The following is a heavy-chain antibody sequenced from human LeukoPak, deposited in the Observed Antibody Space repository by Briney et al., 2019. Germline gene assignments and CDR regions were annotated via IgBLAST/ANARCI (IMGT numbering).Heavy chain of an antibody. CDR2: ISSISDYI. D-gene: IGHD3-16*02. V-gene: IGHV3-21*01. CDR3: ARDLGVIVHPSDY. CDR1: GFTLSSYS. J-gene: IGHJ4*02. Sequence: GGSLRLSCAASGFTLSSYSMNWVRQAPGKGLEWVSSISSISDYIYYADSVKGRFTISRDHAKNSLYLQMNSLRAEDTAVCFCARDLGVIVHPSDYWGQGTLVTVSS.